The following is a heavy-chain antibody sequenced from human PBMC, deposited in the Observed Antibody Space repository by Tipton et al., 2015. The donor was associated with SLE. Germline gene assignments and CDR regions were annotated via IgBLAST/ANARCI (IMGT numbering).Heavy chain of an antibody. CDR3: ARDRWSSGWFDY. Sequence: QVQLVQSGAEVKKPGSSVKVSCKASGGTFSSYAISWVRQAPGQGLEWMGGIIPIFGTANYAQKLQGRVTMTTDTSTSTAYMELRSLRSDDTAVYYCARDRWSSGWFDYWGQGTLVTVSS. CDR2: IIPIFGTA. V-gene: IGHV1-69*06. D-gene: IGHD6-19*01. J-gene: IGHJ4*02. CDR1: GGTFSSYA.